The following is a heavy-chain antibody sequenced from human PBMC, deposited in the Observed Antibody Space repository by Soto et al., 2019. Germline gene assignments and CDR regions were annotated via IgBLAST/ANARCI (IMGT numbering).Heavy chain of an antibody. CDR2: ISPYNDDT. CDR3: ARGGYYDSSGSRNYHYYGMDV. D-gene: IGHD3-22*01. CDR1: GYTFTSYG. J-gene: IGHJ6*02. V-gene: IGHV1-18*01. Sequence: ASVKVSCKASGYTFTSYGINWVRQAPGQGLEWLGWISPYNDDTKYAQKLQGRVTMTTDTSSRTAYMALRSLSSDDTAVYFCARGGYYDSSGSRNYHYYGMDVWGQGTTVTAP.